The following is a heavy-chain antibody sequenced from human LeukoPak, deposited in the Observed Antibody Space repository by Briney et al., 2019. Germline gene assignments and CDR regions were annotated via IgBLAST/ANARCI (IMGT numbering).Heavy chain of an antibody. D-gene: IGHD3/OR15-3a*01. J-gene: IGHJ4*02. CDR3: ARVGLGPLDYFDY. Sequence: SETLSLTCAVYGGSFSGYYWSWIRQPPGKGLEWIGEINHSGSTNYNPSLKSRVTISVDTSKNQFSLKLSSVTAADTAVYYCARVGLGPLDYFDYWGQGTLVTVSS. V-gene: IGHV4-34*01. CDR2: INHSGST. CDR1: GGSFSGYY.